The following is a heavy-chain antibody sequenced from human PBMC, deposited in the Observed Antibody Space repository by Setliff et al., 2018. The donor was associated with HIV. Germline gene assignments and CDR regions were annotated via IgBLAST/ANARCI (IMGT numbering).Heavy chain of an antibody. V-gene: IGHV4-61*08. D-gene: IGHD1-26*01. Sequence: SETLSLTCTVSGGSMNSGGYYWSWLRQPPGKGLEWIGYMHASGSTDYNPSLKSRVTISVDRFRNQFSLQLRSVTAADTAVYYCARGPSGTYYREFDFWGQGTLVTVSS. CDR1: GGSMNSGGYY. J-gene: IGHJ4*02. CDR2: MHASGST. CDR3: ARGPSGTYYREFDF.